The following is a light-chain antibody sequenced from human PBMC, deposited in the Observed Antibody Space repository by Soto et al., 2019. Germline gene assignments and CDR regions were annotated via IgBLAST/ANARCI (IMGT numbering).Light chain of an antibody. Sequence: EIVLPQSPGTLSLSPGERATLSFMSSQSVSSSYLAWYQQKPGQAPRLLIYGASSRATGIPDRFSGSGSGTDFTLTISRLEPEDFAVYYCQQYGSSPRTFGQGTKVDIK. V-gene: IGKV3-20*01. CDR1: QSVSSSY. CDR3: QQYGSSPRT. J-gene: IGKJ1*01. CDR2: GAS.